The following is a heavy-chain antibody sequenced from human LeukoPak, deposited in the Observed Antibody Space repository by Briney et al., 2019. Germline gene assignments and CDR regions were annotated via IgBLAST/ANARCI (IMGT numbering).Heavy chain of an antibody. CDR3: CDGMDV. CDR1: GFTFSSYT. J-gene: IGHJ6*02. V-gene: IGHV3-23*01. Sequence: GGSLRLSCAASGFTFSSYTMSWVRQAPGKGLEWVSFISSGAGSTYYADSVKGRFTISRDNSKNTLYLQMNSLRSEDTATYYCCDGMDVWGQGTTVAVSS. CDR2: ISSGAGST.